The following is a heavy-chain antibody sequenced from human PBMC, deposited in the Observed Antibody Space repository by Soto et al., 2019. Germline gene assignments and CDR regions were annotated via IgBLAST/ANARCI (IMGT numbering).Heavy chain of an antibody. D-gene: IGHD3-10*01. CDR3: ARDQGYYDSGGYYQY. Sequence: QVQLMQSGAEVKKPGASVKVSCKASGYTFTTYALHWVRQAPGQRLEWMGWINANNGNTKYSQKFQGRVTITRDTSASTAYMELNSLRSEDTAVYYCARDQGYYDSGGYYQYWGQGTLVTVSS. CDR2: INANNGNT. J-gene: IGHJ4*02. CDR1: GYTFTTYA. V-gene: IGHV1-3*01.